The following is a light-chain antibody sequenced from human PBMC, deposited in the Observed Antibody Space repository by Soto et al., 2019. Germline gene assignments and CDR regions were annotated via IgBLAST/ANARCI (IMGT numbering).Light chain of an antibody. CDR2: GAS. J-gene: IGKJ4*01. V-gene: IGKV3-15*01. Sequence: EIVMTQSPATLSLTPGETATLSCRASQSVHSNLAWFQQHPGQAPRLLIYGASSRATGIPVRFSGSGSGTEFTLTISSLQPEDFAVYYCQQYTDRPWGTFGGGTKVGIK. CDR1: QSVHSN. CDR3: QQYTDRPWGT.